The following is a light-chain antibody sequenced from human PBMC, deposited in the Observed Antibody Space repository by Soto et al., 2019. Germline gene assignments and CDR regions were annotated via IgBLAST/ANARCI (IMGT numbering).Light chain of an antibody. CDR3: QLYLSSFLT. CDR2: GAS. Sequence: EIVLTQSPGILSLSPGERATLSCRASQTVTGTFLVWFQQKPGQAPRLLMYGASRRATGIPDRFSGSGSGTDFTLTISRLEPEDFAVYYCQLYLSSFLTFGGGNKVEIK. V-gene: IGKV3-20*01. J-gene: IGKJ4*01. CDR1: QTVTGTF.